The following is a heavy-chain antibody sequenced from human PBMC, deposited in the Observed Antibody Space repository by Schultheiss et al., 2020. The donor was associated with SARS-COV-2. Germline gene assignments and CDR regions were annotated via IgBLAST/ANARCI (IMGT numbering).Heavy chain of an antibody. CDR1: GFTFGDYG. Sequence: GGSLRLSCTASGFTFGDYGLSWVRQAPGKGLEWIGFIRSEADGGTTKYAASVKDRFTISRDESKSIAYLQMNSLRAEDTALYYCAKDRGGSGSLTLGRVDLDCWGQGTLVTVSS. CDR3: AKDRGGSGSLTLGRVDLDC. D-gene: IGHD1-26*01. V-gene: IGHV3-49*04. CDR2: IRSEADGGTT. J-gene: IGHJ4*02.